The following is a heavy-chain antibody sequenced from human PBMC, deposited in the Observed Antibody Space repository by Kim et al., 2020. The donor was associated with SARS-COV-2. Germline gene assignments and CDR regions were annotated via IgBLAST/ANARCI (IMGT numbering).Heavy chain of an antibody. V-gene: IGHV3-74*01. CDR3: GGRAYSCGWWYFDY. Sequence: ADSVRGRFTISGDNARSALYLQMGSLRAEDTAVYYCGGRAYSCGWWYFDYWGRGTLVTVSS. D-gene: IGHD6-19*01. J-gene: IGHJ4*02.